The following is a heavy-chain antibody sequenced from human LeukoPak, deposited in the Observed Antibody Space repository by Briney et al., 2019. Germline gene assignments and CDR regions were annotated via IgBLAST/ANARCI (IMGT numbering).Heavy chain of an antibody. CDR3: ARAEATIFGVVRSGAFDI. V-gene: IGHV4-61*02. J-gene: IGHJ3*02. Sequence: SETLSLTCTVSGGSISSGSYYWSWIRQPAGKGLEWIGRIYTSGSTNYNPSLKSRVTISVDTSKNQFSLKLSSVTAADTAVYYCARAEATIFGVVRSGAFDIWGQGTMVTVSS. D-gene: IGHD3-3*01. CDR2: IYTSGST. CDR1: GGSISSGSYY.